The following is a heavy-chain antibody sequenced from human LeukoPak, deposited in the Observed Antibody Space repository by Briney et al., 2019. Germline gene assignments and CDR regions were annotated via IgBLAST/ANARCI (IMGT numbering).Heavy chain of an antibody. Sequence: SETLSLTCTVSGGSISSGGYYWSWIRQHPGKGLEWIGYIYYSGSTYYKSSLKSRVIISVDTSKNQISLKLSSVTAADTAVYYCARRAGFRVPFDYWGQGTLVTVSS. J-gene: IGHJ4*02. CDR1: GGSISSGGYY. CDR3: ARRAGFRVPFDY. CDR2: IYYSGST. D-gene: IGHD3-10*01. V-gene: IGHV4-31*03.